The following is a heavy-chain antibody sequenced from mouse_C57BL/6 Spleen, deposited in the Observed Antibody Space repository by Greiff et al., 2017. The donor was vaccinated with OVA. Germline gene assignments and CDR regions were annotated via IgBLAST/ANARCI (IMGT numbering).Heavy chain of an antibody. V-gene: IGHV1-55*01. D-gene: IGHD2-4*01. CDR2: IYPGSGST. J-gene: IGHJ3*01. CDR3: ARGEYDYASY. CDR1: GYTFTSYW. Sequence: QVQLQQPGAELVKPGASVKMPCKAPGYTFTSYWITWVKQRPGQGLEWIGDIYPGSGSTNYNEKFKSKATLTVDTSSSTSYMQLSSLTSEDSAVYYCARGEYDYASYWGQGTLVTVSA.